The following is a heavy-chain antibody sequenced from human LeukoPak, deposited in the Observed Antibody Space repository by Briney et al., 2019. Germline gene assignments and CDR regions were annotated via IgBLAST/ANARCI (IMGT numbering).Heavy chain of an antibody. Sequence: GGSLRLSCAASGFTFSSYGIHWVRQAPGKGLEWVAVISYVGDDQFYAESVKGRFTISRDNSKKTVFLQMNSLRGEDTAVYYCAKDRSSGPHYYYGMDVWRQGTTVTVSS. CDR3: AKDRSSGPHYYYGMDV. CDR1: GFTFSSYG. J-gene: IGHJ6*01. V-gene: IGHV3-30*18. D-gene: IGHD6-25*01. CDR2: ISYVGDDQ.